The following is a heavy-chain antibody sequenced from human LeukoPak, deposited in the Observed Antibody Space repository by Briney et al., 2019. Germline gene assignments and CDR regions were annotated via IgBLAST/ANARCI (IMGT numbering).Heavy chain of an antibody. CDR3: ARSILGTVGGPRAFDI. V-gene: IGHV4-59*01. J-gene: IGHJ3*02. Sequence: PSETLSLTCTVSGGSISSYYWSWIRQPPGKGLEWIGYIYYSGSTNYNPSLKSRVTISVDTSKNQFSLKLSSVTAADTAVYYCARSILGTVGGPRAFDIWGQGTMVTVSS. D-gene: IGHD1-14*01. CDR1: GGSISSYY. CDR2: IYYSGST.